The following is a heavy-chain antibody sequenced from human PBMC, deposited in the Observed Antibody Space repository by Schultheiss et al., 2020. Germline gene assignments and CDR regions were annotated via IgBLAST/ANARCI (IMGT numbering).Heavy chain of an antibody. D-gene: IGHD6-19*01. CDR1: GYSFTSYW. CDR3: ARHYEGSGWFKYFDY. V-gene: IGHV5-51*01. J-gene: IGHJ4*02. CDR2: IYPGDSDT. Sequence: GESLKISCQGSGYSFTSYWIGWVRQMPGKGLEWMGIIYPGDSDTRYSPSFQGQVTISADKSISTAYLQWSSLKASDTAMYYCARHYEGSGWFKYFDYWGQGTLVTVSS.